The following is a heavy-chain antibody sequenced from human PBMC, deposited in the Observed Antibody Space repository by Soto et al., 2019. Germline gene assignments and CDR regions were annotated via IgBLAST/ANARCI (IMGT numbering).Heavy chain of an antibody. Sequence: PSEILSLTCTVSGGSISSSSYYWGWIRQPPGKGLEWIGSIYYSGSTYYNPSLKSRVTISVDTSKNQFSLKLSSVTAADTAVYYCARHFDSSGYYCYFDYWGQGTLVTVS. CDR3: ARHFDSSGYYCYFDY. CDR1: GGSISSSSYY. V-gene: IGHV4-39*01. J-gene: IGHJ4*02. D-gene: IGHD3-22*01. CDR2: IYYSGST.